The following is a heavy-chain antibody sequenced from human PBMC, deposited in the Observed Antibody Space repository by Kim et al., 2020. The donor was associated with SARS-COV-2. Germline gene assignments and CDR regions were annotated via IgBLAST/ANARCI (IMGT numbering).Heavy chain of an antibody. CDR2: IGTAGDT. V-gene: IGHV3-13*04. J-gene: IGHJ6*02. Sequence: GGSLRLSCAASGFTFSSYDMHWVRQATGKGLEWVSAIGTAGDTYYPGSVKGRFTISRENAKNSLYLQMNSLRAGDTAVYYCARMEWIGEFYYYGMDVWGQGTTVTVSS. CDR3: ARMEWIGEFYYYGMDV. D-gene: IGHD3-10*01. CDR1: GFTFSSYD.